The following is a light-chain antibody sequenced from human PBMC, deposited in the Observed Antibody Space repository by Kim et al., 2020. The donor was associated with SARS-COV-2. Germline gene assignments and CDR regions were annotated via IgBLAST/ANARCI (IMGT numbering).Light chain of an antibody. V-gene: IGKV1-5*03. CDR2: KAS. CDR3: QQYNSYPWT. Sequence: AAVGDRVTITWRASQSISGWLAWDQQKPGKAPKLLIYKASSLESGVPSRFSGRGSGTEFTLTINSLQADDFATYYCQQYNSYPWTFGQGTKVDIK. CDR1: QSISGW. J-gene: IGKJ1*01.